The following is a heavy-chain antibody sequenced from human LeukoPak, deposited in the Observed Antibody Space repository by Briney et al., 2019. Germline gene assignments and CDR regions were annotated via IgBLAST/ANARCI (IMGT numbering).Heavy chain of an antibody. J-gene: IGHJ4*02. CDR1: GFTFRTYG. CDR3: ATDTGEAVAGDCFDY. D-gene: IGHD6-19*01. V-gene: IGHV3-30*03. Sequence: GRSPRLSCAASGFTFRTYGMHWVRQAPGKGLEWVAVISYDGNNKFYADSVKGRFTISRDNSMNTLYLQMDSLRAEDTAVYYCATDTGEAVAGDCFDYWGQGTLVTVSS. CDR2: ISYDGNNK.